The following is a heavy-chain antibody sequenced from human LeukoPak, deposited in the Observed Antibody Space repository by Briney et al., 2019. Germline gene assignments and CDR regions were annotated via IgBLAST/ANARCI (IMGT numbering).Heavy chain of an antibody. J-gene: IGHJ4*02. Sequence: GGSLRLSCAASGFTVSSNYISWVRQAPGKGLEWVSVIYSGGSTYYADSVKGRFTISRDNSKNTLYLQMNSLRAEDTAVYYCARGLEPDGVGLDYWGQGTLVTVSS. CDR1: GFTVSSNY. CDR2: IYSGGST. D-gene: IGHD2-8*01. V-gene: IGHV3-66*01. CDR3: ARGLEPDGVGLDY.